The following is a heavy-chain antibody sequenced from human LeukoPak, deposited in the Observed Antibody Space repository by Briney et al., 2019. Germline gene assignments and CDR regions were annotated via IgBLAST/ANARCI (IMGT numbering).Heavy chain of an antibody. D-gene: IGHD7-27*01. V-gene: IGHV3-21*01. CDR2: ISWGSSYI. CDR1: GFTFSSYN. J-gene: IGHJ6*03. Sequence: SGGSLRLSCAASGFTFSSYNMNWVRQAPGKGLEWVSSISWGSSYIYYADSVKGRFSISRDDATNSLYLQMNSLRAEDTAVYFCARGIRSDWHILGNDYFYYYMDVWGKGTTVTVSS. CDR3: ARGIRSDWHILGNDYFYYYMDV.